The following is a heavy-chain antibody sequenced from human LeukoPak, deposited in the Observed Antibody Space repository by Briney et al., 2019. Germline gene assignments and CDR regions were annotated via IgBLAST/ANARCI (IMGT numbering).Heavy chain of an antibody. V-gene: IGHV4-34*01. Sequence: PSETLSLTCALYGGSFSGYYCSWIREPRGKGREWIGEINHRRSTNYNPSLKSRVTLSLETSKYQFSLKVTSMTAADTDVSSCARGASMVRGVIGGVNNWFDPWGQGTLVTVSS. CDR1: GGSFSGYY. CDR3: ARGASMVRGVIGGVNNWFDP. J-gene: IGHJ5*02. CDR2: INHRRST. D-gene: IGHD3-10*01.